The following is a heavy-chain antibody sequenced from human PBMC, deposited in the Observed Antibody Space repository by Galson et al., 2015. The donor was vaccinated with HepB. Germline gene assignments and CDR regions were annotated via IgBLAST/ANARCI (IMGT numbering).Heavy chain of an antibody. CDR2: FGDRGGST. CDR1: GFTFSSCA. J-gene: IGHJ4*02. CDR3: ATTYGSDYTPSARPDY. Sequence: SLRLSCAASGFTFSSCAMSWVRQAPGKGLEWVSAFGDRGGSTYYADSVKGRFTISRDNSKNTLYLQMNSLRSEDTAVYYCATTYGSDYTPSARPDYWGQGTLVTVSS. V-gene: IGHV3-23*01. D-gene: IGHD3-10*01.